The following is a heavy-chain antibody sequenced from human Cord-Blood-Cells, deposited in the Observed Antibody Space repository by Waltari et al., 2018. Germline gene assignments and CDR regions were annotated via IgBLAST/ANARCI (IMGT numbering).Heavy chain of an antibody. J-gene: IGHJ3*02. CDR3: ARHGPTTVTTYAFDI. CDR1: GSSFTSYR. Sequence: EVQLVQSGAEVKKPGESLKISCKGPGSSFTSYRLVWVRRMPGKGLEWMGIIYPGDSDTRYSPSFQGQVTISADKSISTAYLQWSSLKASDTAMYYCARHGPTTVTTYAFDIWGQGTMVTVSS. V-gene: IGHV5-51*01. CDR2: IYPGDSDT. D-gene: IGHD4-17*01.